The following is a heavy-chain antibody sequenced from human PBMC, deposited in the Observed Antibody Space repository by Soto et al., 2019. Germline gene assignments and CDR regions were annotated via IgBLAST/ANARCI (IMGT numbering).Heavy chain of an antibody. J-gene: IGHJ3*02. Sequence: GGSLRLSCAASGFTFSSYSMNWVRQAPGKGLEWVSSISSSSSYIYYADSVKGRFTISRDNAKNSLYLQMNSLRAEDTAVYYCARDRGDIVVVVAAPDAFDIWGQGTMVTVSS. CDR2: ISSSSSYI. D-gene: IGHD2-15*01. CDR1: GFTFSSYS. V-gene: IGHV3-21*01. CDR3: ARDRGDIVVVVAAPDAFDI.